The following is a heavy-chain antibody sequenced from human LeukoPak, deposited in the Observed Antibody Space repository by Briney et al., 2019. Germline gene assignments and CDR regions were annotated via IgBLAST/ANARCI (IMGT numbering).Heavy chain of an antibody. Sequence: SETLSLTCTVSGGSISSSSYYWGWIRQPPGKGLEWIGSIYYSGSTYYNPSLKSRVTISVDTSKNQFSLKLSSVTAADTAVYYCARGQVGGIPFDYWGQGTLVTVSS. J-gene: IGHJ4*02. V-gene: IGHV4-39*01. D-gene: IGHD1-26*01. CDR3: ARGQVGGIPFDY. CDR2: IYYSGST. CDR1: GGSISSSSYY.